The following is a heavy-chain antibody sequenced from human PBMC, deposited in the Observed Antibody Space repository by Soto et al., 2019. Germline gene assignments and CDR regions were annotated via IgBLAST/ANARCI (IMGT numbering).Heavy chain of an antibody. V-gene: IGHV1-24*01. CDR3: ATDLVLRGSWTTEGSFDY. CDR1: GYTLTELS. Sequence: GASVKVSCKVSGYTLTELSMHWVRQAPGKGLEWMGGFDPEDGETIYAQKFQGRVTMTEDTSTDTAYMELSSLRSEDTAVYYCATDLVLRGSWTTEGSFDYWGQGTLVTVSS. D-gene: IGHD3-10*01. CDR2: FDPEDGET. J-gene: IGHJ4*02.